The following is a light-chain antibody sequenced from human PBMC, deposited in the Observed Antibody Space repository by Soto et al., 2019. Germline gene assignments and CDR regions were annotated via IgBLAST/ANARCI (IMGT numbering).Light chain of an antibody. CDR2: DNN. CDR1: TSNIGSNY. CDR3: GTWDSSLSAVV. Sequence: QSVLTQPPSVSAAPGQRITISCSGSTSNIGSNYVSWYQQLPGTVPKLLIYDNNKRPPGIPDRFSGSKSGTSATLGITGLQTGDEADYYCGTWDSSLSAVVFGGGTKLTVL. J-gene: IGLJ2*01. V-gene: IGLV1-51*01.